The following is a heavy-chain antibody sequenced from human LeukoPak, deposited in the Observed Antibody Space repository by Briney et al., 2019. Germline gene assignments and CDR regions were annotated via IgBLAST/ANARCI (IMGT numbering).Heavy chain of an antibody. V-gene: IGHV5-51*01. J-gene: IGHJ3*02. Sequence: GESLKISCKGSGYSFTSYWIGWVRQMPGKGLEWMGIIYPGDSDTRYSPSFQGQVTISADKFISTAYLQWSSLKPSDSGMYYCARQPGPTAGALDIWGQGTMVTVSS. CDR1: GYSFTSYW. CDR3: ARQPGPTAGALDI. D-gene: IGHD6-13*01. CDR2: IYPGDSDT.